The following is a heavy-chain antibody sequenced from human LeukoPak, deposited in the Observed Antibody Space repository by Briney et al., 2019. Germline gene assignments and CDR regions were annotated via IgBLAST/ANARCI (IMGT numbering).Heavy chain of an antibody. CDR3: ARLVNASPNWFAP. D-gene: IGHD2-8*01. CDR1: GFTFSSYV. CDR2: ISGSGGST. V-gene: IGHV3-23*01. Sequence: GRSLRLSCAASGFTFSSYVMSWVRQSPRKGLEWLSGISGSGGSTYYADSVKGRFAISRDNSKNTLYLQMNRPRAQDRTLYYCARLVNASPNWFAPWGHGKPVTVSS. J-gene: IGHJ5*02.